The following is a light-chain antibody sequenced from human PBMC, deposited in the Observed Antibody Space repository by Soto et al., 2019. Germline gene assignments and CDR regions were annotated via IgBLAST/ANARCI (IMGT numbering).Light chain of an antibody. J-gene: IGLJ3*02. Sequence: HSVLTQPPSASGTRGQRVTISCSGSSSNIGSNYVYWYQRLPGTAPKLLIYRNNQRPSGVPDRFSGSKSGTSASLAISGLRSEDEADYYCAAWDDSLSGPWVFGGGTKLTVL. CDR3: AAWDDSLSGPWV. V-gene: IGLV1-47*01. CDR2: RNN. CDR1: SSNIGSNY.